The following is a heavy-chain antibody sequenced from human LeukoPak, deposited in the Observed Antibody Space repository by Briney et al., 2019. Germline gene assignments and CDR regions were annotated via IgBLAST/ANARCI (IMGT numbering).Heavy chain of an antibody. D-gene: IGHD1-26*01. CDR3: ARQIVGARGDAFDI. CDR2: INPNSGGT. V-gene: IGHV1-2*02. Sequence: ASVKVSCKASGYTFTGYYMHWVRQAPGQGLEWMGWINPNSGGTNYAQKFQGRVTMTRDTSISTAYMELSRLRSDDTAVYYCARQIVGARGDAFDIWGQGTMVTVSS. CDR1: GYTFTGYY. J-gene: IGHJ3*02.